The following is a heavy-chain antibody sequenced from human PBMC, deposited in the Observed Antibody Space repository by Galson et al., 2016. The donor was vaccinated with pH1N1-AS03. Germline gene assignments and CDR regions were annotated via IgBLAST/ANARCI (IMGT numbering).Heavy chain of an antibody. CDR2: ISSDGDT. CDR1: GFTFSSYS. CDR3: AREAEHSYYALDV. V-gene: IGHV3-64*02. Sequence: SLRLSCAASGFTFSSYSIHWVRQAPGKGLEYVSAISSDGDTYYTDSVKGRFTISRDKSKNTVYLQMGSLRPEDVAVYYCAREAEHSYYALDVWGQGTTVTVSS. J-gene: IGHJ6*02.